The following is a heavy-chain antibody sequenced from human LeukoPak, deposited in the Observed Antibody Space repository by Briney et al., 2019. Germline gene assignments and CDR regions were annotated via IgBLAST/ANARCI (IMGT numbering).Heavy chain of an antibody. CDR1: GGSISSYY. CDR3: ARGVPSSSWYPSWFDP. J-gene: IGHJ5*02. D-gene: IGHD6-13*01. V-gene: IGHV4-59*08. Sequence: SETLSLTCTVSGGSISSYYWSWTRQPPGKGLEWIGYIYYSGSTNYNPSLKSRVTISVDTSKNQFSLKLSSVTAADTAVYYCARGVPSSSWYPSWFDPWGQGTLVTVSS. CDR2: IYYSGST.